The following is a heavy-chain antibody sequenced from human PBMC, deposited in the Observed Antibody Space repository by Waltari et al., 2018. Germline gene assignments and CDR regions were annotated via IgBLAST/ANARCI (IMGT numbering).Heavy chain of an antibody. CDR2: INHSGST. D-gene: IGHD3-16*02. CDR1: GGSFSGYY. CDR3: ARARPQYDYVWGSYRYGTYDAFDI. Sequence: QVQLQQWGAGLLKPSETLSLTCAVYGGSFSGYYWSWIRQPPGKGLEWIGEINHSGSTNYNPSRKSRVTISVDTSKNQYSLKLSSVTAADTAVYYCARARPQYDYVWGSYRYGTYDAFDIWGQGTMVTVSS. V-gene: IGHV4-34*01. J-gene: IGHJ3*02.